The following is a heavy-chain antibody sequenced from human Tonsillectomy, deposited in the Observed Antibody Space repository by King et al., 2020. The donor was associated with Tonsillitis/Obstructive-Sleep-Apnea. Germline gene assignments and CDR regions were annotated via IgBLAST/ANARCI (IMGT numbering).Heavy chain of an antibody. V-gene: IGHV3-23*04. CDR1: GITFSRYA. D-gene: IGHD1-7*01. J-gene: IGHJ5*02. Sequence: QLVQSGGGLVQPGGSLRLSCAASGITFSRYAMSWVRQAPGKGLEWVSSISGNGDRTFFADSVKGRFTISRDDSKNTLYLQMNSLRVEDTAFYYCAKEDELEIPNYFDPWGQGSLVPVPS. CDR2: ISGNGDRT. CDR3: AKEDELEIPNYFDP.